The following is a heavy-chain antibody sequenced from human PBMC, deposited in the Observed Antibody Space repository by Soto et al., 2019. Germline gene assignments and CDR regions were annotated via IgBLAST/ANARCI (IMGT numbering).Heavy chain of an antibody. CDR1: GFTFSSYW. CDR2: IKQDGSEK. Sequence: GGSLRLSCAASGFTFSSYWMSWVRQAPGKGLEWVANIKQDGSEKYYVDSVKGRFTISRDNAKSSLYLQMSSLRVEDTAVFYCARLAGSRTIYDSWGQGALVTVSS. CDR3: ARLAGSRTIYDS. D-gene: IGHD2-21*01. J-gene: IGHJ4*02. V-gene: IGHV3-7*02.